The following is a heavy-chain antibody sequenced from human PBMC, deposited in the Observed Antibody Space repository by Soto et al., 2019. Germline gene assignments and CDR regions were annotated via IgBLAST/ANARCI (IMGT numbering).Heavy chain of an antibody. CDR2: TYYRSKWYN. V-gene: IGHV6-1*01. J-gene: IGHJ3*02. CDR1: GDSVSSNSAA. D-gene: IGHD1-7*01. Sequence: PSQTLSLTCAISGDSVSSNSAAWNWIRQSPSRGLEWLGRTYYRSKWYNDYAVSVKSRGTINPDTSKNEFSVQLNSVTPEDTAVYYCARLTGTTLSDAFDIWGRGTLVTVSS. CDR3: ARLTGTTLSDAFDI.